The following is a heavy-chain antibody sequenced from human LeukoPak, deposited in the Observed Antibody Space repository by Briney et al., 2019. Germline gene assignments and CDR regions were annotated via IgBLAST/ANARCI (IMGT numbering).Heavy chain of an antibody. D-gene: IGHD3-22*01. Sequence: SVKVSCKASGYTFTSYDINWVRQATGQGLEWMGGIIPIFGTANYAQKFQGRVTITADESTSTAYMELSSLRSEDTAVYYCAREVYYYDSSGPVSPFDYWGQGTLVTVSS. J-gene: IGHJ4*02. CDR3: AREVYYYDSSGPVSPFDY. CDR2: IIPIFGTA. V-gene: IGHV1-69*13. CDR1: GYTFTSYD.